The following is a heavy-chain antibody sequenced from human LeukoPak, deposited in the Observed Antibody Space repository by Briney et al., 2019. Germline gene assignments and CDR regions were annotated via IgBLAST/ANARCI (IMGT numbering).Heavy chain of an antibody. D-gene: IGHD3-9*01. CDR3: ARVVRYFDSRMDV. J-gene: IGHJ6*02. CDR1: GGSFSGYY. Sequence: PSETLSLTCAVYGGSFSGYYWSWIRQPPGKGLEWIGEINHSGSTNYNPSLKSRVTISVDTSKNQFSLKLSSVTAADTAVYYCARVVRYFDSRMDVWGQGTTVTVSS. V-gene: IGHV4-34*01. CDR2: INHSGST.